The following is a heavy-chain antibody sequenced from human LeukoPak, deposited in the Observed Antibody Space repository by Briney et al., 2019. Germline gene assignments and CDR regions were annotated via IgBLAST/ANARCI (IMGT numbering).Heavy chain of an antibody. V-gene: IGHV3-11*04. Sequence: GGSLRLSCAASGFTFSDYYMSWIRQAPGKGLEWVSYISSSGSTIYYADSVKGRFTISRDNAKNSLYLQMNSLRAEDTAVYYCAGTYSSSWLGGGGETFDYWGQGTLVTVSS. CDR1: GFTFSDYY. D-gene: IGHD6-13*01. CDR3: AGTYSSSWLGGGGETFDY. J-gene: IGHJ4*02. CDR2: ISSSGSTI.